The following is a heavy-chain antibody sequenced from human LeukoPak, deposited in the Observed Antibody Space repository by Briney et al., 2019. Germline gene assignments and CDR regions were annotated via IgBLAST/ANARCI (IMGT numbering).Heavy chain of an antibody. J-gene: IGHJ4*02. Sequence: SETLSLTCSVSGGSISGYYWSWIRQPPGKGLEWIGYIYYTGSTNYNPSLRSRVTMSVDTSNNQFSLKLYSVTAADTAVYYCAKYIRDSGTYYLDYWGQGTLVTVSS. CDR3: AKYIRDSGTYYLDY. CDR1: GGSISGYY. D-gene: IGHD3-10*01. CDR2: IYYTGST. V-gene: IGHV4-59*01.